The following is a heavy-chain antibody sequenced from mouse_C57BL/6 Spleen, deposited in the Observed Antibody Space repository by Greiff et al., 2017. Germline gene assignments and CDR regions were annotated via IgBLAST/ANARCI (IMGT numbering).Heavy chain of an antibody. J-gene: IGHJ1*03. D-gene: IGHD1-1*01. V-gene: IGHV5-6*01. CDR2: ISSGGSYT. Sequence: DVHLVESGGDLVKPGGSLKLSCAASGFTFSSYGMSWVRQTPDKRLEWVATISSGGSYTYYPDSVKGRFTISRDNAKNTLYLQMSSLKSEDTAMYYCARHDGSSHGYFDVWGTGTTVTVSS. CDR3: ARHDGSSHGYFDV. CDR1: GFTFSSYG.